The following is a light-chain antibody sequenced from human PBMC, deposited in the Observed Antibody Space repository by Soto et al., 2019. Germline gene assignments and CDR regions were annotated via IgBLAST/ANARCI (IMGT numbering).Light chain of an antibody. J-gene: IGKJ1*01. Sequence: EIVMTQSPATLSISPGERATLSCRASQSVSNKFAWYQQKPGQAPRLLIYEASTRATGIPDRFSGHGSGTEFTLTISSLQSEDFAVYYCQQYNNWLWTFGQGTKVDI. CDR3: QQYNNWLWT. CDR1: QSVSNK. V-gene: IGKV3-15*01. CDR2: EAS.